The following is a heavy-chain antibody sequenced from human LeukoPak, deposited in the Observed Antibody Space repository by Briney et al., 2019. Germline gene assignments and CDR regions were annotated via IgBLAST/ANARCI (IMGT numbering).Heavy chain of an antibody. Sequence: ASVKVSCKASGYSSTNYGISWVRQAPGQGLEWMGWISAYNGNTNYAQKLQGRVTMTTDTSTSTAYMELRSLRSDDTAVYYCARDPRPTGYSSGWYGYWGQGTLVTVSS. CDR3: ARDPRPTGYSSGWYGY. D-gene: IGHD6-19*01. CDR1: GYSSTNYG. CDR2: ISAYNGNT. V-gene: IGHV1-18*01. J-gene: IGHJ4*02.